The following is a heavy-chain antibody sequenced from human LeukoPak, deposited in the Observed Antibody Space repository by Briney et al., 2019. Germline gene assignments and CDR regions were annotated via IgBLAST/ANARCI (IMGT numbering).Heavy chain of an antibody. CDR2: IDGDGTNT. CDR3: AKEVTPYPQVITCFDY. V-gene: IGHV3-23*01. Sequence: GGSLRLSCAASGFIFSDYYMTWVRQAPGKGLEWVSGIDGDGTNTYYADSVKGRFTVSRDNSKNTLYLQMNSLRANDTAVYFCAKEVTPYPQVITCFDYWGQGSLVTVSS. D-gene: IGHD3-22*01. J-gene: IGHJ4*02. CDR1: GFIFSDYY.